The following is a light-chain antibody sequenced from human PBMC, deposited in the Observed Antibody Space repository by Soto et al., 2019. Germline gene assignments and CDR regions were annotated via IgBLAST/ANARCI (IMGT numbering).Light chain of an antibody. J-gene: IGKJ3*01. CDR1: QGISTY. CDR2: AAS. CDR3: QKYNSAHPT. V-gene: IGKV1-27*01. Sequence: DIQMTQSPSSLSASVGDRVTITCRASQGISTYLAWYQQKPGKVPKLLIYAASTLQSGVPSRFSGSGSGTDFTLTVSSLQPEDVATYYCQKYNSAHPTFGPGTKVDIK.